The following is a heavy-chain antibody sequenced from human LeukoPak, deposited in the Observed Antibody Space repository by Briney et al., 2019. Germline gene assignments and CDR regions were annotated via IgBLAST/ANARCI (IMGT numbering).Heavy chain of an antibody. Sequence: VESLKISCQGSGYSFTSYWIGWVRQMPGQGLEWMGIIYSGDSDTRYSPSFQGQVTISADKSITTAYLQWSSLKASDTAMYYCARRAIISTSGYQHIDDWGQGTLVTVSS. V-gene: IGHV5-51*01. CDR3: ARRAIISTSGYQHIDD. CDR1: GYSFTSYW. CDR2: IYSGDSDT. J-gene: IGHJ4*02. D-gene: IGHD6-13*01.